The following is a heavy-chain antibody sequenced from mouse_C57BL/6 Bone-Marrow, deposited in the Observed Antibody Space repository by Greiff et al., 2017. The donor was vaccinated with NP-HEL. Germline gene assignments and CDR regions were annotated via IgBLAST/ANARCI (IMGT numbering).Heavy chain of an antibody. J-gene: IGHJ1*03. CDR2: IYPGDGDT. Sequence: VQLQQSGAELARPGASVKLSCKASGYTFTSYGISWVKQRTGKGLEWIGRIYPGDGDTNYNGKFKGKATLTADKSSSTAYMQLSSLTSEDSAVYFCARDDYYGSPHWYFDVGGTGTTVTVSS. CDR3: ARDDYYGSPHWYFDV. V-gene: IGHV1-81*01. CDR1: GYTFTSYG. D-gene: IGHD1-1*01.